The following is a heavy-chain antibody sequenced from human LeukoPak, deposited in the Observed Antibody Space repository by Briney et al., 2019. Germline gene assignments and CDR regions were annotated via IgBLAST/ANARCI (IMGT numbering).Heavy chain of an antibody. J-gene: IGHJ4*02. CDR2: IYHSGST. CDR3: ASPRTSYRYTFDY. D-gene: IGHD5-18*01. CDR1: GDPGSSANY. V-gene: IGHV4-38-2*02. Sequence: PSETLSLTCTVSGDPGSSANYWGWIRPSPGKGLEWIGSIYHSGSTWRNPSPKSRVTISVDTSKNQFSLKLSSVTAADTAVYFCASPRTSYRYTFDYWGPGALVTVSS.